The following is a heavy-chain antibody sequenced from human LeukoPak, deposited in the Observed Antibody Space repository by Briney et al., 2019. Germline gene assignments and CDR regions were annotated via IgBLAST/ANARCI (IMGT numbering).Heavy chain of an antibody. CDR2: ITYSGTT. Sequence: PSETLSLTCTVSGGSLSSYYWGWIRQPPGKGLEWIGYITYSGTTNYNPSLNSRVTISVDTSKNQFSLKLTSVTAADTAFYYCASSRPYYDILTGQSDDAFDIWGRGTMVTVSS. D-gene: IGHD3-9*01. J-gene: IGHJ3*02. CDR1: GGSLSSYY. V-gene: IGHV4-59*01. CDR3: ASSRPYYDILTGQSDDAFDI.